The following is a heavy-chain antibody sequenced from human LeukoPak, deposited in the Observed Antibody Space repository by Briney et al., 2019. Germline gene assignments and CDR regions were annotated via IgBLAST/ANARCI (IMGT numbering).Heavy chain of an antibody. V-gene: IGHV3-33*01. CDR1: GFTFSNYA. CDR2: IWFDARRQ. D-gene: IGHD1-1*01. J-gene: IGHJ5*02. Sequence: QAGGSLRLSCAASGFTFSNYAMHWVRQAPGKGLEWVAVIWFDARRQEYGDSVKGRFTISRDNSKDTLYLQINSLRADDTAVYYCARDLGVLRSGEQHPDNWLDPWGQGTLVTVSS. CDR3: ARDLGVLRSGEQHPDNWLDP.